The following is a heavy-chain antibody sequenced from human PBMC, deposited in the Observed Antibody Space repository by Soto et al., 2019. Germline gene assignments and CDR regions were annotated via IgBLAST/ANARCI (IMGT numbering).Heavy chain of an antibody. CDR2: IYHSGST. Sequence: QLQLQESGSGLVKPSQTLSLTCAVSGGSITSGGYSWSWIRQPPGKGLEWIGYIYHSGSTYYNPSLKSRVTISVDRSKNQFSLKLSSVTAADTAVYYCARVRGVVGTHYWYFDLWGRGTLVTVSS. CDR1: GGSITSGGYS. CDR3: ARVRGVVGTHYWYFDL. D-gene: IGHD1-26*01. V-gene: IGHV4-30-2*01. J-gene: IGHJ2*01.